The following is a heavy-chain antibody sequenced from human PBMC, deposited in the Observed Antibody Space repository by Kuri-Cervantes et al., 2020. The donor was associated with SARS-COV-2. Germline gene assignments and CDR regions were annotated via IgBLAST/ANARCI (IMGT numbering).Heavy chain of an antibody. CDR2: IWYDGSNK. CDR1: GFSFSTYG. V-gene: IGHV3-33*01. D-gene: IGHD5-18*01. Sequence: GESLKISCAASGFSFSTYGIHWVRQAPGKGLQWVAVIWYDGSNKYYADSVKGRFTISREDSKNTVYLEMNSLRVDDTAVYYCARDQGADTDMVGFDYWGQGTPVTASS. J-gene: IGHJ4*02. CDR3: ARDQGADTDMVGFDY.